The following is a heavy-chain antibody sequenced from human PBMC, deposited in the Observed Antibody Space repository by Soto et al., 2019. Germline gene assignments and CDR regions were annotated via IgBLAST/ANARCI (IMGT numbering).Heavy chain of an antibody. CDR3: ARCRSYGMEGVERAVDI. CDR2: IKSDGSEK. D-gene: IGHD1-26*01. J-gene: IGHJ3*02. CDR1: GFTFSSFW. V-gene: IGHV3-7*03. Sequence: EVQLVESGGGLVQPGGSLRLSCAASGFTFSSFWMNWVRQAPGKGLEWVANIKSDGSEKYYGDSVKGRFTFSRDNAKNTLYLQMDSLRVEDTAVYYCARCRSYGMEGVERAVDIWGQGTKVTDSS.